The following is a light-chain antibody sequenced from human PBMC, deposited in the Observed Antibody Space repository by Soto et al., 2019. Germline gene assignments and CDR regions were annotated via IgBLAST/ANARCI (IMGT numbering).Light chain of an antibody. CDR1: TSDVGGYNY. J-gene: IGLJ2*01. Sequence: QSALTQPPSAAGSPGQSVTISCTGTTSDVGGYNYVSWYQQHPGTAPKLMIYEVSKRPSGVPDRLSGSKSGNTASLTISGLQAEDEADYYCRSYAGSNNVVFGGGTKLTVL. CDR3: RSYAGSNNVV. V-gene: IGLV2-8*01. CDR2: EVS.